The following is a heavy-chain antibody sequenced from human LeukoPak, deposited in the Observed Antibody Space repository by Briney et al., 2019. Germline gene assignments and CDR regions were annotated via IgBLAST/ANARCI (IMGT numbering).Heavy chain of an antibody. CDR1: GYTFNSYG. CDR3: ARGLVVVAASVPYYFDY. CDR2: ISAYNGNT. Sequence: GASVKVSCKASGYTFNSYGISWVRQAPGQGLEWMGWISAYNGNTNYAQKLQGRVTMTTDTSTSTAYMELRSLRSDDTAVYYCARGLVVVAASVPYYFDYWGQGTLVTVSS. V-gene: IGHV1-18*01. J-gene: IGHJ4*02. D-gene: IGHD2-15*01.